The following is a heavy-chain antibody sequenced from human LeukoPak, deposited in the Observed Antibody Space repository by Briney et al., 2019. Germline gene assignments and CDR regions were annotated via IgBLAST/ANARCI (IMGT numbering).Heavy chain of an antibody. CDR2: INHSGST. CDR3: ARGRVVVPAARWFDP. V-gene: IGHV4-34*01. Sequence: PSETLSLTCAVYGGSFSGYYWSWIRQPPGKGLEWIGEINHSGSTNYNPSLKSRVTISVDTSKNQFSLKLSSVTAADTAVYYCARGRVVVPAARWFDPWGQGTLVTVSS. J-gene: IGHJ5*02. CDR1: GGSFSGYY. D-gene: IGHD2-2*01.